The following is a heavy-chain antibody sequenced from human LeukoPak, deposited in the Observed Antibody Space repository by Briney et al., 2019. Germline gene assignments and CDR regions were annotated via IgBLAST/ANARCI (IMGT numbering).Heavy chain of an antibody. Sequence: PGGSLRLSCAASGFTFSSYWMSWVRQAPGKGLEWVANIKQDGSEKYYVDSVKGRFTISRDSAKNSLYLQMNSLRAEDTAVYYCARSRYYDILTGYYKFDYWGQGTLVTVSS. CDR1: GFTFSSYW. CDR3: ARSRYYDILTGYYKFDY. J-gene: IGHJ4*02. CDR2: IKQDGSEK. V-gene: IGHV3-7*01. D-gene: IGHD3-9*01.